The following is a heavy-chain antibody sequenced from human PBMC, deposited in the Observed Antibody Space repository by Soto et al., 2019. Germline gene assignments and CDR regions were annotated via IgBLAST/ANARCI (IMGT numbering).Heavy chain of an antibody. D-gene: IGHD3-16*01. V-gene: IGHV3-74*01. Sequence: EVQLVGSGGALVQPGGSLRLSCAVSGFPFSSYWMHWVRQAPGEGLVWVSRIKTDGSSTGYADSVKGRFTISRDNAKNTMYLQMNSLRAEDTAVYHCARVGVGHYEFDYWGQGTLVTVSS. J-gene: IGHJ4*02. CDR1: GFPFSSYW. CDR2: IKTDGSST. CDR3: ARVGVGHYEFDY.